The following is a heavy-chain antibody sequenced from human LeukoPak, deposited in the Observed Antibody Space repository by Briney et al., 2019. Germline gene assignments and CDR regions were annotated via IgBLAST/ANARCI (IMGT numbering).Heavy chain of an antibody. Sequence: SGTLSLTCAVSGGSISSNNWWSWVRQPPGKGLEWIGEIYHSGSTNYNPSLKSRVTISVDKSKNQFSLKLSSVTAAHTAVYYCAGDGSYGDSRSYYFDYWGQGPLATVSS. D-gene: IGHD4-17*01. J-gene: IGHJ4*02. CDR1: GGSISSNNW. CDR3: AGDGSYGDSRSYYFDY. CDR2: IYHSGST. V-gene: IGHV4-4*02.